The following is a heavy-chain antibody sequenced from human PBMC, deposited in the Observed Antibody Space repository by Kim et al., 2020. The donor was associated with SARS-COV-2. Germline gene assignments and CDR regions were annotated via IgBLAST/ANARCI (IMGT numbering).Heavy chain of an antibody. CDR3: ARALDYYDSSGYHPRGDAFDI. D-gene: IGHD3-22*01. CDR1: GFTFSSYW. J-gene: IGHJ3*02. CDR2: IKQDGSEK. V-gene: IGHV3-7*01. Sequence: GGSLRLSCAASGFTFSSYWMSWVRQAPGKGLEWVANIKQDGSEKYYVDSVKGRFTISRDNAKNSLYLQMNSLRAEDTAVYYCARALDYYDSSGYHPRGDAFDIWGQGTMVTVSS.